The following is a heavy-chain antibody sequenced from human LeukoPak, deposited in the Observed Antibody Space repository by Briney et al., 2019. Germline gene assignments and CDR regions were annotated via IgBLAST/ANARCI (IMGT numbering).Heavy chain of an antibody. V-gene: IGHV4-4*07. Sequence: PSETLSLTCTVSGGSISSYYWTWIRQSAGKGLEWIGRMYTSGSTKYSPSFESRVTMSGDASKNQFSLRLNSVTAADTAIYYCARIYSRGWSLQERGTGAQVTASS. J-gene: IGHJ4*02. CDR2: MYTSGST. CDR1: GGSISSYY. CDR3: ARIYSRGWSLQE. D-gene: IGHD6-19*01.